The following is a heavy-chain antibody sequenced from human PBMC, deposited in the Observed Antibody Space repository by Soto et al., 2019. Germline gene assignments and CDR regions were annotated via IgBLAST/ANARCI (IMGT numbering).Heavy chain of an antibody. CDR2: IHPSGST. D-gene: IGHD1-1*01. CDR1: DGSLSDDY. J-gene: IGHJ5*02. V-gene: IGHV4-34*02. Sequence: QVQLQQWGAGLLMPSETLSLTCAVYDGSLSDDYYTWTRQSPGKGLEWIGEIHPSGSTYYNPFLKTRVTLSQDTSKKQFSLNLISVTAADTGEYYCSRGNDAYKGGRTWGQGTLVTVSS. CDR3: SRGNDAYKGGRT.